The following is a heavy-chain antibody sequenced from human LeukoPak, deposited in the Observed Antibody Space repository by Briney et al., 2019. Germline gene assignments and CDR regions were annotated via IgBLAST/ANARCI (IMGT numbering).Heavy chain of an antibody. V-gene: IGHV4-61*02. D-gene: IGHD3-22*01. J-gene: IGHJ2*01. CDR1: GGSISSGGYY. CDR3: ARNYDSSGYRYWYFDL. Sequence: SQTLSLTCTVSGGSISSGGYYWSWIRQPAGKGLEWIGRIYTSGSTNYNPSLKSRVTMSVDTSKNQFSLKLSSVTAADTAVYYCARNYDSSGYRYWYFDLWGRGTLVTVSS. CDR2: IYTSGST.